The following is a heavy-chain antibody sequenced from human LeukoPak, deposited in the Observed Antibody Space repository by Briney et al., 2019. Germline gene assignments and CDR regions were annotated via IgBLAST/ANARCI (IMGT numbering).Heavy chain of an antibody. V-gene: IGHV5-51*01. CDR2: IYPGDSDT. Sequence: GESLKISCKGSGYYFTTYWIGWVRQMPGKGLEWMGIIYPGDSDTRYSPTLQGQVTISADKSISTAYLQWSSLKASDTAMYFCARLSGSYYSAFDIWGQGTMVTVSS. CDR1: GYYFTTYW. D-gene: IGHD1-26*01. CDR3: ARLSGSYYSAFDI. J-gene: IGHJ3*02.